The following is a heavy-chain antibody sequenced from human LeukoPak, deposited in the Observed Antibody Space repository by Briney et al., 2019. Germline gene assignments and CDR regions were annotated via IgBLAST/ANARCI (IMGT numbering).Heavy chain of an antibody. Sequence: GGSLRLSCAASGLIFHESDMHWVRQAPGKGLEWVSFISWSGGATYYADSVKGRFTISRDNSKNTLYLQMNSLRAEDTAVYYCARERDGYFGYWGQGTLVTVSS. CDR3: ARERDGYFGY. V-gene: IGHV3-43D*04. J-gene: IGHJ4*02. D-gene: IGHD5-24*01. CDR2: ISWSGGAT. CDR1: GLIFHESD.